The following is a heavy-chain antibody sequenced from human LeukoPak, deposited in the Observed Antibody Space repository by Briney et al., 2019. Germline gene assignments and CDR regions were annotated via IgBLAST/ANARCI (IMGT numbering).Heavy chain of an antibody. CDR1: GFTFSSYG. CDR2: IGESGGST. J-gene: IGHJ4*02. D-gene: IGHD3-3*01. V-gene: IGHV3-20*04. CDR3: VRHDFWSGFKGGDY. Sequence: GGSLRLSCAASGFTFSSYGMSWVRQAPGKGLEWVATIGESGGSTAYADSVRGRFTISRDNAKNSLYLQMNSLRAEDTAFYYCVRHDFWSGFKGGDYWGQGTLVTVSS.